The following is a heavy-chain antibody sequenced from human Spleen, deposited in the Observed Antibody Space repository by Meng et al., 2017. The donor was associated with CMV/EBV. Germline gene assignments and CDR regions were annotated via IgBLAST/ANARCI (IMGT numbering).Heavy chain of an antibody. Sequence: GGSLRLSCAASGFTFDDFAMHWVRQAPGKGLEWVCSISWNSGSVNYADSVKGRFTISRDNAKNSPSLEMNSLRPEDTALYYCAKDIGQPDYDFWNGLDYWGRGTPVTVSS. V-gene: IGHV3-9*01. CDR1: GFTFDDFA. CDR3: AKDIGQPDYDFWNGLDY. CDR2: ISWNSGSV. D-gene: IGHD3/OR15-3a*01. J-gene: IGHJ4*02.